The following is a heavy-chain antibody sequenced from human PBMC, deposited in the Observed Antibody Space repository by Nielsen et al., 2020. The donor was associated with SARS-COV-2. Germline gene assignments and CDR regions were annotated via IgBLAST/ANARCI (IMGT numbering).Heavy chain of an antibody. V-gene: IGHV3-74*01. Sequence: GESLKISCAASGFTFSSYWMHWVRQAPGKGLVWVSRINSDGSSTSYADSVKGRFTNSRDNAKNTLYLQMNSLRAEDTAVYYCARTTYYYDSSGYYAYDAFDIWGQGTMVTVSS. J-gene: IGHJ3*02. D-gene: IGHD3-22*01. CDR2: INSDGSST. CDR3: ARTTYYYDSSGYYAYDAFDI. CDR1: GFTFSSYW.